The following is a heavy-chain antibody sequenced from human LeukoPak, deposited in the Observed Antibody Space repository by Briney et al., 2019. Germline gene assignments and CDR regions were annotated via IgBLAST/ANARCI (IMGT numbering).Heavy chain of an antibody. J-gene: IGHJ4*02. CDR3: ARGSHRWATTNGNFDY. D-gene: IGHD1-1*01. CDR2: ISYDGSNK. Sequence: GGSLRLSCAASGFTFSSYGMSWVRQAPGKGLEWVAVISYDGSNKYYIDSVKGRFTISRDNSKNTLYLQMNSLRTEDTAMYYCARGSHRWATTNGNFDYWGQGTLVTVSS. V-gene: IGHV3-30*03. CDR1: GFTFSSYG.